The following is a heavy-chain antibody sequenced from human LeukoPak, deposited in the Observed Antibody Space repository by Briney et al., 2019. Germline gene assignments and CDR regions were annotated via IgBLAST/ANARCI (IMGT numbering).Heavy chain of an antibody. CDR3: ARFATGYSYGPDAFDI. CDR2: IWYDGSNK. CDR1: GFTFSSYG. J-gene: IGHJ3*02. V-gene: IGHV3-33*01. Sequence: GRSLRLSCAASGFTFSSYGMHWVRQAPGKGLEWVAVIWYDGSNKYYADSVKGRFTISRYNSKYTLYLQMNSVRAEDTAVYYCARFATGYSYGPDAFDIWGQGTMVTVSS. D-gene: IGHD5-18*01.